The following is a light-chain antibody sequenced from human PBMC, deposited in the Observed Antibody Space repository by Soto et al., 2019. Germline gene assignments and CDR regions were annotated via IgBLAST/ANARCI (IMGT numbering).Light chain of an antibody. V-gene: IGLV2-14*01. J-gene: IGLJ1*01. CDR3: SSYTSSSTL. CDR1: SSDVGSYNY. CDR2: EVS. Sequence: QSALTQPASVSGSRGQSITISCTGTSSDVGSYNYVSWYQQHPGKAPKLMIYEVSDRPSGISSRFSGSKSGNTASLTISGLQTEDEADYYFSSYTSSSTLFGTGTKLTVL.